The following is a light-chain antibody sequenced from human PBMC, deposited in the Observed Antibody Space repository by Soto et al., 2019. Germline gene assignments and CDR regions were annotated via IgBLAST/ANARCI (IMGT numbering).Light chain of an antibody. CDR1: QGISSA. V-gene: IGKV1D-13*01. Sequence: AIQLTQSPSSLSASVGDRVTITCRASQGISSALAWYQQKPGKAPKLLIYDASSLESGVPSRFSGSGSGTDFTLTISSLQPEDFATYYCQQFNNYPPQITFGQGTRLEIK. CDR2: DAS. J-gene: IGKJ5*01. CDR3: QQFNNYPPQIT.